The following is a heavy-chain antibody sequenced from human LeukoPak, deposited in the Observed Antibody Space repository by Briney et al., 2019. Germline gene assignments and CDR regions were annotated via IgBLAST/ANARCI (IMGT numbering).Heavy chain of an antibody. CDR1: GYTFTGDQ. V-gene: IGHV1-2*02. D-gene: IGHD6-13*01. Sequence: ASVTVSCKASGYTFTGDQIYWLRQAPGQGLEWMGWINPNSGGTNYAQKFQGRVTMTRDTSISTAYMELSRLRSDDTAVYYCARDIAAAGSPIYYYYGMDVWGQGTTVTVSS. J-gene: IGHJ6*02. CDR3: ARDIAAAGSPIYYYYGMDV. CDR2: INPNSGGT.